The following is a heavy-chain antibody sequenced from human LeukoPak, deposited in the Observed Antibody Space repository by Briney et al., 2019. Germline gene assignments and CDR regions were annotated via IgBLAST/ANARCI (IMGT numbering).Heavy chain of an antibody. D-gene: IGHD2-21*02. Sequence: GESLKISCKGSGYSFTSYWIGWVRQMPGKGLEWMGIIYPGDSDTRYSPSFQDQVTISVDTSISTAYLQWSSLQASDTAMYYCARMSDRKVDYWGQGTLVTVSS. V-gene: IGHV5-51*01. CDR2: IYPGDSDT. CDR3: ARMSDRKVDY. CDR1: GYSFTSYW. J-gene: IGHJ4*02.